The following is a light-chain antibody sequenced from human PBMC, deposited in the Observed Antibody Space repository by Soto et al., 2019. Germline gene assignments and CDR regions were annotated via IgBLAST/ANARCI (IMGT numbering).Light chain of an antibody. V-gene: IGLV2-11*01. J-gene: IGLJ2*01. CDR1: SSDVGGYNY. CDR3: FSYAGSSTFV. Sequence: QSALTQPRSVSGSPGQSVTISCTGTSSDVGGYNYVSWYQQHPGKAPKLMIYDVSKRPSGVPDRFSGSKSGNTASLTISGLQAEDEADYYCFSYAGSSTFVFGGGTKVTVL. CDR2: DVS.